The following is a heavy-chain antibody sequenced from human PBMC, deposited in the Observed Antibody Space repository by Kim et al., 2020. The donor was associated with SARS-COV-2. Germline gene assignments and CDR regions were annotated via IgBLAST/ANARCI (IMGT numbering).Heavy chain of an antibody. CDR2: ISGDGGST. V-gene: IGHV3-43*02. Sequence: GGSLRLSCAASGFTFDDYAMHWVRQAPGKGLEWVSLISGDGGSTYYADSVKGRFTISRDNSKNSLYLQMNSLRTEDTALYYCAKDHNVWGSYSDMDGPPADYWGQGTLVTVSS. D-gene: IGHD3-16*02. CDR1: GFTFDDYA. CDR3: AKDHNVWGSYSDMDGPPADY. J-gene: IGHJ4*02.